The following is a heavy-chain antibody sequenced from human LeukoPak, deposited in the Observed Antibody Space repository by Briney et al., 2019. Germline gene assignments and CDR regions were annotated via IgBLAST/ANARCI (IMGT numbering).Heavy chain of an antibody. CDR1: GASISGSGYY. D-gene: IGHD1-26*01. V-gene: IGHV4-39*01. Sequence: SETLSLTCAVSGASISGSGYYWGWILQPPGKGLEWIGNIYYSGSTYYNASLQSRVTISIDTSKNQFSLRLNSVTAADTATYYCAKSGGYGLIDYWGQGTLVTVSS. CDR2: IYYSGST. J-gene: IGHJ4*02. CDR3: AKSGGYGLIDY.